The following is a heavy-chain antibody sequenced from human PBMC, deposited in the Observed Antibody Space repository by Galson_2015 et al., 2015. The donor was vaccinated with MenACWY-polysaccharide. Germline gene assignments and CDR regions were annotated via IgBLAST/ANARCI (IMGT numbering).Heavy chain of an antibody. V-gene: IGHV3-74*01. Sequence: SLRLSCAASEFDFSTYWMHWVRHVPGKGPVWVSRINSDETSTSYADSVKGRFSISRDNAKSTLYLQMNSLRAEDTAVYYCARGHYDLWSGYRHYYFCLDVWGQGTTVTVSS. D-gene: IGHD3-3*01. CDR2: INSDETST. CDR1: EFDFSTYW. J-gene: IGHJ6*01. CDR3: ARGHYDLWSGYRHYYFCLDV.